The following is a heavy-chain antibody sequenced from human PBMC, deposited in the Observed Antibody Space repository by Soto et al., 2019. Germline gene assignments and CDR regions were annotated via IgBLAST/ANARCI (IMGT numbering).Heavy chain of an antibody. CDR2: IKQDGSEK. V-gene: IGHV3-7*01. CDR3: ARGEKPGIAYCYYYYMDV. J-gene: IGHJ6*03. Sequence: GGSLRLSCAASGFTFSSYWMSWVRQAPGKGLEWVANIKQDGSEKYYVDSVKGRFTISRDNAKNSLYLQMNSLRAEDTAVYYCARGEKPGIAYCYYYYMDVWGKGTTVTVSS. D-gene: IGHD6-13*01. CDR1: GFTFSSYW.